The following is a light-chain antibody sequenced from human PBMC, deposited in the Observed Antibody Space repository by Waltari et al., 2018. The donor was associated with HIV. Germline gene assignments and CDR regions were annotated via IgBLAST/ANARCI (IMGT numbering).Light chain of an antibody. CDR3: NSYAGSNSYV. CDR1: SSDVGGYTS. J-gene: IGLJ1*01. CDR2: AVS. V-gene: IGLV2-8*01. Sequence: QSALTQPPSASGSPGQSVTISCTGTSSDVGGYTSVSWYQHHPGKAPKLMIYAVSKRPSGVPDRFSGSKSGNTASLTVSGLQAEDEADYYCNSYAGSNSYVFGTGTKVTVL.